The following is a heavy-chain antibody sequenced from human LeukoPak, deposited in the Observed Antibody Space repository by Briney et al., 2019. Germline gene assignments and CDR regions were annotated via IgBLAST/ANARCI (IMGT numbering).Heavy chain of an antibody. D-gene: IGHD3-10*01. CDR3: ARDSFGVRGFAH. J-gene: IGHJ4*02. V-gene: IGHV1-46*01. CDR1: GYTFIHYY. CDR2: VDPSGDIA. Sequence: ASVKVSCKTSGYTFIHYYMHWVRQASGEGFEWMGIVDPSGDIATYAQKFQGRVTLTTDTSTSTFYMELSSLRSEDTALYYCARDSFGVRGFAHWGQGTQVTVSS.